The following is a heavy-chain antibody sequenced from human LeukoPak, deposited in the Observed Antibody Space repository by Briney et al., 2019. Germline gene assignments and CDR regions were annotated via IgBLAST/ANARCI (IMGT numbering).Heavy chain of an antibody. CDR2: INSDGSST. V-gene: IGHV3-74*01. CDR1: GFTFSSYW. CDR3: ARYEVDYDFWSGYYTGYHYYYMDV. D-gene: IGHD3-3*01. J-gene: IGHJ6*03. Sequence: GGSLRLSCAASGFTFSSYWMHWVRQAPGKGLVWVSCINSDGSSTSYADSVKGRFTISRDNAKNTLYLQMNSLRAEDTAVYYCARYEVDYDFWSGYYTGYHYYYMDVWGKGTTVTVSS.